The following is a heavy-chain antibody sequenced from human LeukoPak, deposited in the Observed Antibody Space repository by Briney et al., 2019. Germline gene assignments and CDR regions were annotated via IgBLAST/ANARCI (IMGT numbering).Heavy chain of an antibody. CDR2: LNREGSST. CDR3: ARGYFSDSSSLDY. J-gene: IGHJ4*02. D-gene: IGHD3-22*01. V-gene: IGHV3-74*01. Sequence: GGSLRLSCAASGFTFSNYWMHWVRQAPGGGLVWVSRLNREGSSTSYADSVKGRFTISRDNAKNTLYLQINSLRAEDTAVYYCARGYFSDSSSLDYWGQGTLVTISS. CDR1: GFTFSNYW.